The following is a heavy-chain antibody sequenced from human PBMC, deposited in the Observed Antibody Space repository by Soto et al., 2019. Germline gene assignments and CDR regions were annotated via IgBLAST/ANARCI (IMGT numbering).Heavy chain of an antibody. Sequence: QVQLVQSGTEVKRPGSSVKVSCKASGDSFATSTFSWVRQTPGQGLEWMGTIIPLLDTPDYAQKFQGSVTITADESTSTVYMELNSLRSDDAAVYYCARAVGTSVFDYWGQGTLVTVSS. CDR1: GDSFATST. D-gene: IGHD5-12*01. CDR3: ARAVGTSVFDY. V-gene: IGHV1-69*18. CDR2: IIPLLDTP. J-gene: IGHJ4*02.